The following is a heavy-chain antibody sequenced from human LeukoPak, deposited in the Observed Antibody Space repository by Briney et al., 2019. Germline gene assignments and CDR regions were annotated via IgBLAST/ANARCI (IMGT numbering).Heavy chain of an antibody. D-gene: IGHD6-13*01. CDR2: ISAYNGNT. J-gene: IGHJ5*02. V-gene: IGHV1-18*01. CDR1: GYTFTIYG. Sequence: ASVKVSCKASGYTFTIYGISWVRQAPGQGLEWMGWISAYNGNTNYAQKLQGRVTMTTDTSTNTAYMELRSLRSDDTAVYYCARDTGIAAAGKGGWFDPWGQGTLVTVSS. CDR3: ARDTGIAAAGKGGWFDP.